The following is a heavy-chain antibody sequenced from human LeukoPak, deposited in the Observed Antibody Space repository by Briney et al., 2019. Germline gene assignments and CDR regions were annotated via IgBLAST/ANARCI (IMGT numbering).Heavy chain of an antibody. CDR2: ISYDGNTI. CDR3: ARGRDGYNVFDY. V-gene: IGHV3-30-3*01. J-gene: IGHJ4*02. Sequence: LGGSLRLSCAASEFTFSNYALHWVRQAPGKGLQWVAAISYDGNTIHYADSVKGRFIISRDTSKNTLYLQMNSLRAEDTAVYYCARGRDGYNVFDYWGQGTLVTVSS. CDR1: EFTFSNYA. D-gene: IGHD5-24*01.